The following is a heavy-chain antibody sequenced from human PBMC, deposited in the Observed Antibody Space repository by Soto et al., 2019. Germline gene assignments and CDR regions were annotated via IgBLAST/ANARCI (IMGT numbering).Heavy chain of an antibody. J-gene: IGHJ4*02. Sequence: QVQLVQSGAEVKKPGSSVKVSCKASGGTFSSYAISWVRQAPGQGLEWMGGIIPIFGTANYAQKSQGRVRITADEFTSTAYLELSSLRSEDTAVYYCARDGDYYDSSAHWGQGTLVNVSS. V-gene: IGHV1-69*01. CDR3: ARDGDYYDSSAH. CDR2: IIPIFGTA. D-gene: IGHD3-22*01. CDR1: GGTFSSYA.